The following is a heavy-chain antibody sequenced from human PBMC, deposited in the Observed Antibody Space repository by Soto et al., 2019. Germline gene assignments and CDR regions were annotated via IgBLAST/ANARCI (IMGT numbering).Heavy chain of an antibody. Sequence: SETLSLTCTVSGGSISSSSYYWGWIRQPPGKGLEWIGSIYYSGSTYYNPSLKSRVTISVDTSKNQFSLKLSSVTAADTAVYYCARRGSGWYKGWFDPWGQGTLVTVSS. D-gene: IGHD6-19*01. CDR3: ARRGSGWYKGWFDP. J-gene: IGHJ5*02. CDR1: GGSISSSSYY. V-gene: IGHV4-39*01. CDR2: IYYSGST.